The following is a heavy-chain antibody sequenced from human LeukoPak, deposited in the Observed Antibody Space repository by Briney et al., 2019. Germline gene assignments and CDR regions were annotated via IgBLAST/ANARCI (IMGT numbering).Heavy chain of an antibody. Sequence: GGSLRLSCAASGFTFSSYSMNWVREAPGKGLEWVSSISSSSSYIYYADSVKGRFTISRDNAKNSLYLQMHSLRAEDTAVYYCARDPWGAAPIFDYWGQGTLVTVSS. CDR3: ARDPWGAAPIFDY. CDR1: GFTFSSYS. V-gene: IGHV3-21*01. D-gene: IGHD1-26*01. J-gene: IGHJ4*02. CDR2: ISSSSSYI.